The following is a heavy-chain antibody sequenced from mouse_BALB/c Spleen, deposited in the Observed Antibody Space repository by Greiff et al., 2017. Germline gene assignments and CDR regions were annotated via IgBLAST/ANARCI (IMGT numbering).Heavy chain of an antibody. Sequence: QVQLQQSGAELARPGASVKLSCKASGYTFTSYWMQWVKQRPGQGLEWIGAIYPGDGDTRYTQKFKGKATLTADKSSSTAYMQLSSLASEDSAVYSCARYGGNYAFDYWGQGTTLTVSS. J-gene: IGHJ2*01. CDR3: ARYGGNYAFDY. CDR2: IYPGDGDT. V-gene: IGHV1-87*01. CDR1: GYTFTSYW. D-gene: IGHD1-1*02.